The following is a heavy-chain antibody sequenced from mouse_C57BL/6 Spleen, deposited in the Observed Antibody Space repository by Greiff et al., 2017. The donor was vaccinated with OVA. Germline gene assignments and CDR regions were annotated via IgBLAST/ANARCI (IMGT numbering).Heavy chain of an antibody. CDR1: GYTFTSYW. J-gene: IGHJ1*03. CDR2: INPSNGGT. CDR3: ARTDYYGSSRYWYFDV. V-gene: IGHV1-53*01. Sequence: QVQLKQPGTELVKPGASVKLSCKASGYTFTSYWMHWVKQRPGQGLEWIGNINPSNGGTNYNEKFKSKATLTVDKSSSTAYMQLSSLTSEDSAVYYCARTDYYGSSRYWYFDVWGTGTTVTVSS. D-gene: IGHD1-1*01.